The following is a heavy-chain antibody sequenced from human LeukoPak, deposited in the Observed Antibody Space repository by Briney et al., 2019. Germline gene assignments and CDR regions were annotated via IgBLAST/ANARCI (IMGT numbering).Heavy chain of an antibody. Sequence: PGGSLRLSCAASGFTFSSYSMNWVRQAPGKGLEWIGYIYYSGSTNYNPSLKSRVTISVDTSKNQFSLKLSSVTAADTAVYYCARSTDAFDIWGQGTMVTVSS. CDR2: IYYSGST. D-gene: IGHD5/OR15-5a*01. CDR3: ARSTDAFDI. CDR1: GFTFSSYS. V-gene: IGHV4-59*01. J-gene: IGHJ3*02.